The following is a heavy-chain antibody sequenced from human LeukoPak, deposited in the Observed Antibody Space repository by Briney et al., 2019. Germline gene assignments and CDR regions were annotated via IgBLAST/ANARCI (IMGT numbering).Heavy chain of an antibody. CDR2: ISSSGSTI. V-gene: IGHV3-48*03. Sequence: GRSLRLSCAASGLTFSSYEMKWVRQAPGKGLEWGSYISSSGSTIYYADSVKGRFTISRDNAKNSLYLQMNSLRAEDTAVYDCARDSIVGAHGGFDYWGQGTLVTVSS. D-gene: IGHD1-26*01. J-gene: IGHJ4*02. CDR3: ARDSIVGAHGGFDY. CDR1: GLTFSSYE.